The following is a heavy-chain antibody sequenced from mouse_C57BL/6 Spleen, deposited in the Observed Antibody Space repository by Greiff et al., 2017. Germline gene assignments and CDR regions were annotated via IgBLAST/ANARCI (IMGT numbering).Heavy chain of an antibody. D-gene: IGHD1-1*01. CDR3: AITTVVAFDY. CDR2: IDPSDSYT. Sequence: QVQLKQPGAELVMPGASVKLSCKASGYTFTSYWMHWVKQRPGQGLEWIGEIDPSDSYTNYNQKFKGKSTLTVGKSSSTAYMQLSSLTSEDSAVYYCAITTVVAFDYWGQGTTLTVSS. CDR1: GYTFTSYW. V-gene: IGHV1-69*01. J-gene: IGHJ2*01.